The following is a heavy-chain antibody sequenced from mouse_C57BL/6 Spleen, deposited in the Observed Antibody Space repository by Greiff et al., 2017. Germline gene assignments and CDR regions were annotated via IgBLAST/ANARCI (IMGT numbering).Heavy chain of an antibody. CDR2: IDPSDSYT. D-gene: IGHD1-1*01. J-gene: IGHJ2*01. V-gene: IGHV1-69*01. CDR3: GRATTVVSDIDY. CDR1: GYTFTSYW. Sequence: VQLQQPGAELVMPGASVKLSCRASGYTFTSYWMHWVKQRPGQGLEWIGEIDPSDSYTNYNQKFKNKSTLTVYKSSSTAYMQLSSLTSEDSAVDYCGRATTVVSDIDYWGQGTTLTVSS.